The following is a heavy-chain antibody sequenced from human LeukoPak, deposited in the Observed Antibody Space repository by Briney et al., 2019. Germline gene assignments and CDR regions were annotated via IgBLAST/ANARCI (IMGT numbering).Heavy chain of an antibody. D-gene: IGHD3-16*01. V-gene: IGHV4-39*01. CDR3: ARHEDYRPFDY. Sequence: SETLSLTCTVSSGSISSSSYYWGWIRQPPGKGLEWIGSIYYSGGTYYNPSLKSRVTISVDTSKNQFSLKLSSVTAADTAVYYCARHEDYRPFDYWGQGTLVTVSS. CDR1: SGSISSSSYY. J-gene: IGHJ4*02. CDR2: IYYSGGT.